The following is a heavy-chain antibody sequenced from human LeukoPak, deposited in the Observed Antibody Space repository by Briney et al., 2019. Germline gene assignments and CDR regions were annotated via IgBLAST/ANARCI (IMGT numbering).Heavy chain of an antibody. CDR2: ISADSATT. V-gene: IGHV3-23*01. J-gene: IGHJ4*02. CDR3: ARKSASGNYPLDY. D-gene: IGHD3-10*01. Sequence: GGSLRLSCAASGFNFGSYPMTWVRQAPGKGLEWVSVISADSATTFYADSVKGRFTISRDNAKNTVFLQMSSLRAEDTALYYCARKSASGNYPLDYWGQGTLVTVSS. CDR1: GFNFGSYP.